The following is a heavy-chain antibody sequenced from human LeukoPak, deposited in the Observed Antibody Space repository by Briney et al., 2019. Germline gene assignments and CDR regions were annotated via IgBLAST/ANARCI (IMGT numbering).Heavy chain of an antibody. V-gene: IGHV3-23*01. CDR1: GFSLRTYA. Sequence: GGSLRLSCVVSGFSLRTYAMSWVRQAPGKGLEWVTTIRGGGFSCYYADSVKGRVSISRDDSQNTVSLEVDNLGVEDTAIYYCAKHKGGGLGNDAFDLWGPGTMLIVSS. CDR3: AKHKGGGLGNDAFDL. J-gene: IGHJ3*01. CDR2: IRGGGFSC. D-gene: IGHD2-15*01.